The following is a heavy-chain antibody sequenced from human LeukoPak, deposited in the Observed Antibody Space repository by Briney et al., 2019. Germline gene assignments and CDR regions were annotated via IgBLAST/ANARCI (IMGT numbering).Heavy chain of an antibody. CDR2: IYTSGST. V-gene: IGHV4-4*07. J-gene: IGHJ5*02. D-gene: IGHD5-18*01. CDR3: ARDLNTATIVYGGGYNWFDP. Sequence: SETLSLTCTVCVGSISSYYWSWIRQPAGKGLEWIGRIYTSGSTNYNPSLKSRATMSVDTSKNQFSLKLSSVTAADTAVYYCARDLNTATIVYGGGYNWFDPWGQGTLVTVSS. CDR1: VGSISSYY.